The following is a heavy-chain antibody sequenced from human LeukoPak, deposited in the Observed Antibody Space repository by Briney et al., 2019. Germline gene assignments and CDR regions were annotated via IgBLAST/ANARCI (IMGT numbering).Heavy chain of an antibody. J-gene: IGHJ4*02. Sequence: SETLSLTCTVSGGSVSDYYWSWIRQSPGKGLEWIGYIYYTGSTSYNPSLRSRVTMSADTSKNQFSLKLSSVTAADTAVYYCAREDYYDSGSNDYWGQGTLVTVSS. CDR3: AREDYYDSGSNDY. CDR2: IYYTGST. D-gene: IGHD3-22*01. CDR1: GGSVSDYY. V-gene: IGHV4-59*02.